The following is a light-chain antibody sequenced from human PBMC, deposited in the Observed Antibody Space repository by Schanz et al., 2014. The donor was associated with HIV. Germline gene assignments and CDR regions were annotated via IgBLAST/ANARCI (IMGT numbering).Light chain of an antibody. V-gene: IGKV3-20*01. Sequence: EIVLTQSPATLSLSPGERATLSCRASQSVSSYLAWYQQKPGQAPRLLIYGASNRAPGIPDRFSGSGSGTDFTLTISRLEPEDFAVYCCQQYSASPRTFGQGTKVDIK. CDR1: QSVSSY. CDR3: QQYSASPRT. CDR2: GAS. J-gene: IGKJ1*01.